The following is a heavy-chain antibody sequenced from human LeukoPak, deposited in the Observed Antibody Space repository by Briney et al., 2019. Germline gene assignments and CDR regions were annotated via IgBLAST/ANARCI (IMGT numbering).Heavy chain of an antibody. J-gene: IGHJ6*03. CDR2: IGTASDT. V-gene: IGHV3-13*01. D-gene: IGHD1-1*01. CDR3: ARGPPRGKYYYVDV. Sequence: GGSLRLSCAASGFTFSSFDMHWVRQPTGQGLEWVSTIGTASDTYYPGSVEGRFTLSRDNAKNSLYLQMNSLTAGDTAVYYCARGPPRGKYYYVDVWGKGNTFTVSS. CDR1: GFTFSSFD.